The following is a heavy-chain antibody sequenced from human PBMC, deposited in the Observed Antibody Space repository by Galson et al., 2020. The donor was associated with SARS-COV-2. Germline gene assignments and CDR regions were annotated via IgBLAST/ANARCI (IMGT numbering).Heavy chain of an antibody. Sequence: ETSETLSLTCTVSGGSISSYYWSWIRQPPGKGLEWIGYIYYSGSTNYNPSLKSRVTISVDTSKNQFSLKLSSVTAADTAVYYCARHTTVGATAFDYWGQGTLVTVSS. CDR1: GGSISSYY. D-gene: IGHD1-26*01. J-gene: IGHJ4*02. V-gene: IGHV4-59*08. CDR3: ARHTTVGATAFDY. CDR2: IYYSGST.